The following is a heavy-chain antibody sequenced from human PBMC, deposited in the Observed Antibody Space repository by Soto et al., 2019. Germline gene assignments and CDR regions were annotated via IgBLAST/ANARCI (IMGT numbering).Heavy chain of an antibody. CDR2: ISGSGGST. V-gene: IGHV3-23*01. CDR1: GFTFDNYA. J-gene: IGHJ4*02. Sequence: PGGSLRLSCAASGFTFDNYAMSWVRQAPGKGLEWVSTISGSGGSTYYAASVKGRFTISREYSKNTLYLQMNSLRAEDTAVYFCALQRSYNSGFFVYWCQGPLVTV. CDR3: ALQRSYNSGFFVY. D-gene: IGHD6-19*01.